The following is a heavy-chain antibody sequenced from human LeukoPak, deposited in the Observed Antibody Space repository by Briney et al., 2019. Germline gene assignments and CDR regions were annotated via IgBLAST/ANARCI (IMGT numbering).Heavy chain of an antibody. Sequence: SETLSLTCTGSGGSISRYYWSWIRQPPGKGLEWIGYIYYSGSTNYNPSLKSRVTISVDTSKNQFSLKLSSVTAADTAVYYCARERTGDDAFDIWGQGTMVTVSS. V-gene: IGHV4-59*01. CDR3: ARERTGDDAFDI. J-gene: IGHJ3*02. CDR1: GGSISRYY. CDR2: IYYSGST. D-gene: IGHD3/OR15-3a*01.